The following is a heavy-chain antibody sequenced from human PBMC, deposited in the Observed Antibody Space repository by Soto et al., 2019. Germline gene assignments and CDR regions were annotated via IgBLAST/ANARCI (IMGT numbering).Heavy chain of an antibody. J-gene: IGHJ4*02. CDR1: GGPISSGGYS. CDR3: ARVPDN. D-gene: IGHD2-2*01. CDR2: MYHSGST. Sequence: SETLSLTCAVSGGPISSGGYSWSWIRQPPGKGLEWIRYMYHSGSTYYNPSLKSRVTISIDRSKNQFSLKLSSVTAADTAGYYCARVPDNWGQGILVTVSS. V-gene: IGHV4-30-2*01.